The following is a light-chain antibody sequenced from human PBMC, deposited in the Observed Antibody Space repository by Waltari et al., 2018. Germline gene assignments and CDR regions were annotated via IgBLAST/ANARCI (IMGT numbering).Light chain of an antibody. CDR3: QVWDSSSDHWV. CDR2: YDS. J-gene: IGLJ3*02. CDR1: NIGIKS. Sequence: SYVLTQPPSVSVAPGQTATITCGGDNIGIKSVHWYRQKPGQAPELVISYDSDRPSGTPERFSGSNSGNTATLTISRVEAGEEADYYCQVWDSSSDHWVFGGGTKLTVL. V-gene: IGLV3-21*01.